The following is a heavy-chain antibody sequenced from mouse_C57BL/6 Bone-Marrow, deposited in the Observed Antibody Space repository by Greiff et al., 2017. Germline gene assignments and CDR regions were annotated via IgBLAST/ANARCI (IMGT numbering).Heavy chain of an antibody. Sequence: EVMLVESGGGLVQPGGSLKLSCAASGFTFSDYYMYWVRQTPEKRLEWVAYISNGGGSTYYPDTVKGRFTISRDNAKNTLYLQMSRLKSEDTAMYYCAGHVSSYGYFDVWGTGTTVTVAA. J-gene: IGHJ1*03. CDR1: GFTFSDYY. D-gene: IGHD1-1*01. CDR3: AGHVSSYGYFDV. V-gene: IGHV5-12*01. CDR2: ISNGGGST.